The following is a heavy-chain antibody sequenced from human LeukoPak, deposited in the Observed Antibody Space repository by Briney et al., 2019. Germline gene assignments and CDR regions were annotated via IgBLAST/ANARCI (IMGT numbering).Heavy chain of an antibody. CDR2: IYPGDSDT. Sequence: GESLKISCKGSGYSFTSYWIGWVRQMPGKGLEWMGIIYPGDSDTRYSPSFQGQVTISADKSISTAYLQWSSPKASDTAMYYCARISGYCSGGSCYWIDYWGQGTLVTVSS. D-gene: IGHD2-15*01. V-gene: IGHV5-51*01. CDR1: GYSFTSYW. J-gene: IGHJ4*02. CDR3: ARISGYCSGGSCYWIDY.